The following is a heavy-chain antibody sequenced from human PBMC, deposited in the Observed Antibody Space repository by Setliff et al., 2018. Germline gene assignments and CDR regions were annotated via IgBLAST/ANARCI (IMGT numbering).Heavy chain of an antibody. D-gene: IGHD2-15*01. Sequence: VASVKVSCKASGYTFTSYDINWVRQATGQGLEWMGWMNPTSGNTGYAQKFQGRVTMTRNTSISTAYMELSSLRSEDTAVYYCTRGAPGRYCSGGSCSYFDYWGQGILVTVSS. V-gene: IGHV1-8*01. CDR3: TRGAPGRYCSGGSCSYFDY. CDR1: GYTFTSYD. J-gene: IGHJ4*02. CDR2: MNPTSGNT.